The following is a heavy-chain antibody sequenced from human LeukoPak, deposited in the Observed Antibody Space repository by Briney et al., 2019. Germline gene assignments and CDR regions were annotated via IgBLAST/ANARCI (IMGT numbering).Heavy chain of an antibody. CDR1: GFTFSSYA. Sequence: GGSLRLSCAASGFTFSSYAMAWVRQAPGKGLEWVSNILGNGASTFYADSVKGRFTISRDNSKNTLSLQINSLRADDTAIYYCARRGTSTYRYFDYWGQGTLVTVSS. CDR3: ARRGTSTYRYFDY. D-gene: IGHD3-10*01. J-gene: IGHJ4*02. V-gene: IGHV3-23*01. CDR2: ILGNGAST.